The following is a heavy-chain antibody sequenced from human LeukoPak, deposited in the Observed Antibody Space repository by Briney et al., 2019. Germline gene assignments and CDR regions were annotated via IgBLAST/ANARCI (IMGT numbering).Heavy chain of an antibody. CDR3: ATRRQVLYHFDN. J-gene: IGHJ4*02. Sequence: PSETLSLTCTVSGGTISSGVHYWSWIRQHPGKGLEWIGYIYYSGSTYYNPSLKSRLTISIGTSKNQFSLKLTSVTAADTAVYYCATRRQVLYHFDNWGQGVLVTVSS. V-gene: IGHV4-31*03. D-gene: IGHD4/OR15-4a*01. CDR1: GGTISSGVHY. CDR2: IYYSGST.